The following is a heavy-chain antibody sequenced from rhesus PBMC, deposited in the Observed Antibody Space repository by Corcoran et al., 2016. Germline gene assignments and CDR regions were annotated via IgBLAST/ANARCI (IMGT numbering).Heavy chain of an antibody. V-gene: IGHV4S2*01. Sequence: QVQLQESGPGLVKPSETLPLHCAVSGASISSNYLTWIRQAPGEGMEWMGRIYGRGGNTDYHPALKSLVPILRDTSRNQFSLILSSVTAADTAVYYCARGKSYFDYWGQGVLVTVSS. J-gene: IGHJ4*01. CDR3: ARGKSYFDY. CDR1: GASISSNY. CDR2: IYGRGGNT.